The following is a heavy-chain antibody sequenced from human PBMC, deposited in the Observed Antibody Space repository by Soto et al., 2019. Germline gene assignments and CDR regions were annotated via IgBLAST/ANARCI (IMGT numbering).Heavy chain of an antibody. V-gene: IGHV3-23*01. CDR2: ISGSGGST. Sequence: EVQLLESGGGLIQPGGSLRLSCAASGLTFSSYAMSWVRQAPGKGLEWDSAISGSGGSTYYADSMKGRFTISRDNSKNTLYLQRNSLRAEDTAGYYCAKAQLDIRGVIHDWFDTWGQETLVTVSS. CDR3: AKAQLDIRGVIHDWFDT. D-gene: IGHD3-10*01. CDR1: GLTFSSYA. J-gene: IGHJ5*02.